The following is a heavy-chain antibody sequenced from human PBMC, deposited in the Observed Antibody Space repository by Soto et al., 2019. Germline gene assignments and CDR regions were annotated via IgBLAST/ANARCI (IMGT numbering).Heavy chain of an antibody. Sequence: SETLSLTCTASGGSINSGGYYWSWIRQHPGKGVEWIGYIYYSGTTYHNPSLKSRVSISVDTSKNQFSLKLSSVTAADTAMYYCATAAEGTGSGGFDNWGQGTMVTVSS. V-gene: IGHV4-31*03. D-gene: IGHD3-10*01. J-gene: IGHJ3*02. CDR2: IYYSGTT. CDR3: ATAAEGTGSGGFDN. CDR1: GGSINSGGYY.